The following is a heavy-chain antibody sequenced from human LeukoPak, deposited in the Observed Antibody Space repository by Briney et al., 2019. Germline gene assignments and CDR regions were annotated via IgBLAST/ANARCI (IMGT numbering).Heavy chain of an antibody. CDR3: ARRGPGLGYYDSSFDY. CDR1: GGSISSYY. J-gene: IGHJ4*02. V-gene: IGHV4-59*07. D-gene: IGHD3-22*01. Sequence: SDTLSLTCTVSGGSISSYYWSWLRQPPGKGLEWIGYIYYSGSTNYNPSLKSRVTISVDTSKNQFSLKLSSVTAADTAVYYCARRGPGLGYYDSSFDYWGQGTLVTVSS. CDR2: IYYSGST.